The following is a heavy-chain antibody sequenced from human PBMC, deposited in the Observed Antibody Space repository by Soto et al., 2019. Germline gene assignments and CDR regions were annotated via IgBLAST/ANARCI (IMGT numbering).Heavy chain of an antibody. CDR3: ARGHIVVVTGTPHNWFDP. Sequence: SQTLALTCAVSGGCISSGGYSWSLIRQPPGKGLEWIGYIYHSGSTYYNPSLKSRVTISVDRSKNQFSLKLSSVTAADTAVYYCARGHIVVVTGTPHNWFDPWGQGTLVTVSS. V-gene: IGHV4-30-2*01. CDR1: GGCISSGGYS. CDR2: IYHSGST. J-gene: IGHJ5*02. D-gene: IGHD2-21*02.